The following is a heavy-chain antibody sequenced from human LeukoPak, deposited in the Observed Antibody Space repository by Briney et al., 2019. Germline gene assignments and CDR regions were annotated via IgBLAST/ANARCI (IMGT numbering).Heavy chain of an antibody. D-gene: IGHD6-19*01. V-gene: IGHV4-39*01. CDR1: GGSISSSSYY. J-gene: IGHJ4*02. CDR2: IYYSGST. CDR3: AGGRSSVLGD. Sequence: SETLSLTCTVSGGSISSSSYYWGWIRQPPGKGLEWIGSIYYSGSTYYNPSLKSRVTISADTSKNQFSLKLSSVTAADTAVYYCAGGRSSVLGDWGQGTLVTVSS.